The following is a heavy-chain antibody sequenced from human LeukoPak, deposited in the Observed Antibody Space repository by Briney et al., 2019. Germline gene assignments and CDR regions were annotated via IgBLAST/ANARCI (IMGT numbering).Heavy chain of an antibody. CDR2: IKQDESEK. J-gene: IGHJ4*02. V-gene: IGHV3-7*01. Sequence: GGSLRLSCVASGLTFSSYWMSWVRQAPGKGLEWVANIKQDESEKYYVDSVKGRFTISRDNAKNSLYLQMNSLRAEDTALYYCARGYGQWAYWGQGTLVTVSS. CDR3: ARGYGQWAY. CDR1: GLTFSSYW. D-gene: IGHD2-8*01.